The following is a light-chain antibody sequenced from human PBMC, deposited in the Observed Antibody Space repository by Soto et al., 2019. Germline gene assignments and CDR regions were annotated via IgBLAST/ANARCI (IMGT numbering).Light chain of an antibody. Sequence: IVLIQSPATLSLSPGERATLSCRATQNINSYLAWYQQKPGQAPRLLIYDASNRATGIPARFRGSGSGTHFTLTISSLEPEDSAVYYCQQRRDWYTFGQGTKLKIK. CDR1: QNINSY. CDR2: DAS. J-gene: IGKJ2*01. CDR3: QQRRDWYT. V-gene: IGKV3-11*01.